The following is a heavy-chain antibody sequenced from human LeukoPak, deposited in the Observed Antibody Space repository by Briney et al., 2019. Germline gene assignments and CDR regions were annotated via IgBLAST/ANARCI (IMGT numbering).Heavy chain of an antibody. CDR2: ISGSGGST. J-gene: IGHJ4*02. CDR3: AKAAYDSSGYYYAGRFPDY. Sequence: GRSLRLSCAASGFTFSSYAMSWVRQAPGKGLEWVSAISGSGGSTYYADSVKGRFTISRDNSKNTLYLQMNSLRAEDTAVYYCAKAAYDSSGYYYAGRFPDYWGQGTLVTVSS. D-gene: IGHD3-22*01. CDR1: GFTFSSYA. V-gene: IGHV3-23*01.